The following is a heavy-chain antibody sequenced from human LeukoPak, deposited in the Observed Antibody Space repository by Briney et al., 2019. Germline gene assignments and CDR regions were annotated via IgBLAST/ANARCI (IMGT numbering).Heavy chain of an antibody. Sequence: GASVKVSCKASGYTFTSYGISWVRQAPGQGLEWMGWISAYNGNTNYAQKLQGRVTMTTDTSTSTAYMELRSLRSDDTAVYYCARDRMVAATSMYNWFDPWGQGTLVTVSS. V-gene: IGHV1-18*01. D-gene: IGHD2-15*01. J-gene: IGHJ5*02. CDR3: ARDRMVAATSMYNWFDP. CDR1: GYTFTSYG. CDR2: ISAYNGNT.